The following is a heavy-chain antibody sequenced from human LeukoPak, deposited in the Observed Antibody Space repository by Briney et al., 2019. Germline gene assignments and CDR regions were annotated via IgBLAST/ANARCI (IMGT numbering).Heavy chain of an antibody. CDR3: VRGTGY. J-gene: IGHJ4*02. CDR2: ISSNGDNT. CDR1: GFTFSIYV. V-gene: IGHV3-64D*06. Sequence: PGGSLRLSCSVSGFTFSIYVMHRVRQAPGKGLEYVSAISSNGDNTYYADSVKGRFTISRDNSKNTLYLQMSSLRADDTAVYYCVRGTGYWGQGTLVTASS.